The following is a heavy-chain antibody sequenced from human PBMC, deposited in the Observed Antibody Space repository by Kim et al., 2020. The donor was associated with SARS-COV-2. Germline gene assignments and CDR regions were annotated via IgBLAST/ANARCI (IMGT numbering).Heavy chain of an antibody. CDR1: GGTFSSYA. D-gene: IGHD2-21*02. V-gene: IGHV1-69*13. J-gene: IGHJ6*02. CDR3: AVSRRGDSVVVTDTPILYYYYYGMDV. Sequence: SSVKVSCKASGGTFSSYAISWVRQAPGQGLEWMGGIIPIFGTANYAQKFQGRVTITADESTSTAYMELSSLRSEDTAVYYCAVSRRGDSVVVTDTPILYYYYYGMDVWGQGTTVTVSS. CDR2: IIPIFGTA.